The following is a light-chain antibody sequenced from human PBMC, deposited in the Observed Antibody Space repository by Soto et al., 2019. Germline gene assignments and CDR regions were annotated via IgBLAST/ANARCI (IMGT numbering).Light chain of an antibody. CDR1: QNFGNTF. J-gene: IGKJ2*01. CDR2: GAS. Sequence: EIVLTQSPGTLSLSPGERATLSCRASQNFGNTFLAWYQQKPGQAPRLLIYGASSRATGIPDRFSGSGSETDFTLTISRLEPEEFAVYYCQQYGSSPYTFGQGTKLEIK. V-gene: IGKV3-20*01. CDR3: QQYGSSPYT.